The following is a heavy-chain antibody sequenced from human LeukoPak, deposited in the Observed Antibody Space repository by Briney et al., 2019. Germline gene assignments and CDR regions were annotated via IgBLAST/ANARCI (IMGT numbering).Heavy chain of an antibody. D-gene: IGHD1-26*01. Sequence: PGGSLRLSCAASGFTFSTYWMYWVRQAPGKGLLWVPRINTEGKTTHYADSVKGRFVISRDNAKNTLYLQMNSLRTEDTAVYYCARDPGSNSHDWYFDLWGRGTLVTVSS. J-gene: IGHJ2*01. V-gene: IGHV3-74*01. CDR3: ARDPGSNSHDWYFDL. CDR2: INTEGKTT. CDR1: GFTFSTYW.